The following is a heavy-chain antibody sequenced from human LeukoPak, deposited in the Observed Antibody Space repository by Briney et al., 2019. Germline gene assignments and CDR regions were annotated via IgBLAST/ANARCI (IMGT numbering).Heavy chain of an antibody. J-gene: IGHJ6*02. CDR1: GNTFPTYS. D-gene: IGHD3-3*01. CDR3: ARSVVTIFGVVIKTIKNYYYYGMDV. Sequence: ASVKVSCKASGNTFPTYSFTWVRQAPGQGPEWMGWISVNNGNTKHAQKLQGRVTMTRNTSISTAYMELSSLRSEDTAVYYCARSVVTIFGVVIKTIKNYYYYGMDVWGQGTTVTVSS. V-gene: IGHV1-18*01. CDR2: ISVNNGNT.